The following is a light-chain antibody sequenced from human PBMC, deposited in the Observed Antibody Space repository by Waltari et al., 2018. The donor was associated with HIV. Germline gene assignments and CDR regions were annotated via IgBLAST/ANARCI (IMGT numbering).Light chain of an antibody. V-gene: IGLV2-11*01. J-gene: IGLJ1*01. Sequence: QSALTQPPSVSGSPGQSVTISCTGSTSDVGSYNYVSWYPQYPGKAPKLLIFDVYQRPSGVPARFSGSRSGNTASLTISGLQTEDEADYFCCAYAAGHVSYVFGTGT. CDR2: DVY. CDR3: CAYAAGHVSYV. CDR1: TSDVGSYNY.